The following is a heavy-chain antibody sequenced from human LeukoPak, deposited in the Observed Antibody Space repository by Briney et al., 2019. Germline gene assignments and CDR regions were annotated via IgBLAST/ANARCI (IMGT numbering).Heavy chain of an antibody. J-gene: IGHJ4*02. CDR1: GFDFSSYT. CDR3: ARESATSSFSFDS. V-gene: IGHV3-21*01. D-gene: IGHD5-24*01. CDR2: ISASSAYI. Sequence: GGSLKLSCAASGFDFSSYTMNWVRQAPGKGLEWVSSISASSAYIFYADSVKGRFTVSRDNAKSSLFLQMDRLSVEDTAVYYCARESATSSFSFDSWGQGVLVPVSS.